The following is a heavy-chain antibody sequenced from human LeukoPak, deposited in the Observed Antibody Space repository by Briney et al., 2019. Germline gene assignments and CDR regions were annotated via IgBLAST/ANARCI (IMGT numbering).Heavy chain of an antibody. CDR2: ISGSGGST. CDR3: AKRVYYDFWSGPNWFDP. J-gene: IGHJ5*02. CDR1: GFTFSSYA. Sequence: GGSLRLSCAASGFTFSSYAMSWVRRAPGKGLEWVSAISGSGGSTYYADSVKGRFTISRDNSKNTLYLQMNSLRAEDTAVYYCAKRVYYDFWSGPNWFDPWGQGTLVTVSS. V-gene: IGHV3-23*01. D-gene: IGHD3-3*01.